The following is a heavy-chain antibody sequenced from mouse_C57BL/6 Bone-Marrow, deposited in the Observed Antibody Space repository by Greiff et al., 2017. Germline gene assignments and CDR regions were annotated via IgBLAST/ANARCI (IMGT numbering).Heavy chain of an antibody. CDR3: ARALTTVVGDY. V-gene: IGHV5-4*03. CDR2: ISDGGSYT. D-gene: IGHD1-1*01. J-gene: IGHJ2*01. CDR1: GFTFSSYA. Sequence: EVMLVESGGGLVKPGGSLKLSCAASGFTFSSYAMSWVRQTPEKRLEWVATISDGGSYTYYPDNVKGRFTISRDNAKNNLYLQMSHLKSEDTAMYYCARALTTVVGDYWGQGTTLTVSS.